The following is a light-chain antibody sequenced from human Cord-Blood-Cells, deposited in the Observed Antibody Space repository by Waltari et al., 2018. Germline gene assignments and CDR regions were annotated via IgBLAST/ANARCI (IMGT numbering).Light chain of an antibody. V-gene: IGKV1-39*01. Sequence: DIQMTQSPSSLSASVGDRVNITCLASQSISSYLNWYQQKPGKAPKLLIYAASSLQSGVPSRFSGSGSGTDFTLTISSLQPEDFATYYCQQCYSTQWTFGQGTKVEIK. CDR1: QSISSY. J-gene: IGKJ1*01. CDR3: QQCYSTQWT. CDR2: AAS.